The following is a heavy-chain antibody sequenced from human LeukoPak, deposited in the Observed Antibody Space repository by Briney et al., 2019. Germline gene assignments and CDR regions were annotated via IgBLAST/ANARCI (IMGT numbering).Heavy chain of an antibody. D-gene: IGHD3-16*02. V-gene: IGHV3-30*03. Sequence: PGTSLRLSCEASGISFRNYGMHWVRQAPGKGLEWVAVISFDGSSTVYADSVNGRFTISRDNFKNTLYLQMNSLRVDDTAVYYCARDGGPPDYVWGTFRPTNSLDPWGQGTQVTVSS. CDR1: GISFRNYG. CDR3: ARDGGPPDYVWGTFRPTNSLDP. J-gene: IGHJ5*02. CDR2: ISFDGSST.